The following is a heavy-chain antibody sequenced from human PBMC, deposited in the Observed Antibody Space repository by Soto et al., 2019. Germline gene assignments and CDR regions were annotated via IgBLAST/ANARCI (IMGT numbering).Heavy chain of an antibody. CDR1: GYTCTSYA. V-gene: IGHV1-3*01. CDR2: INAGNGNT. Sequence: ASVKVSCKASGYTCTSYAMHWVRQAPGQRLEWMGWINAGNGNTKYSQKFQGRVTITRDTSASTAYMELSSLRSEDTAVYYCASSRITMVPYGMDVWGQGTTVTVSS. D-gene: IGHD3-10*01. J-gene: IGHJ6*02. CDR3: ASSRITMVPYGMDV.